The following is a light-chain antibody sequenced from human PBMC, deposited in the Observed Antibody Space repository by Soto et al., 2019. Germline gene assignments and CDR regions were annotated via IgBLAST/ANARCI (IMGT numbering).Light chain of an antibody. J-gene: IGKJ1*01. CDR1: QSVSSSY. V-gene: IGKV3-20*01. CDR3: QQYGSSPST. Sequence: ETVSTQPPGTLSWSPGVKAIHSGGASQSVSSSYLAWYQQKPGQAPRLLIYGASSRATGIPDRFSGSGSGTDFTLTISRLEPEDFAVYYCQQYGSSPSTFGQGTKVDIK. CDR2: GAS.